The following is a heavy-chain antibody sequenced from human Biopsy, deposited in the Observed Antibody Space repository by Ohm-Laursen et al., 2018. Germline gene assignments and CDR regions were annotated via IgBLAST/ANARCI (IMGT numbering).Heavy chain of an antibody. CDR1: GGSIISYY. J-gene: IGHJ5*02. D-gene: IGHD3-3*01. CDR2: VYNGGIP. V-gene: IGHV4-59*01. Sequence: TLSLTCSVSGGSIISYYWTWIRQPPGKGLEWIGHVYNGGIPNYNPSLKSRVTISKDTSKNQFPLQVNSVTAADTAVYYCARTPRDSFWSGSYKRGLWFDPWGQGTLVIVSS. CDR3: ARTPRDSFWSGSYKRGLWFDP.